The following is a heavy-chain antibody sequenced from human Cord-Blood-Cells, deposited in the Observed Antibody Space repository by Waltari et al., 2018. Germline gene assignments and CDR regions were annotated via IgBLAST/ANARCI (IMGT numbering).Heavy chain of an antibody. CDR2: ISYDGSNK. D-gene: IGHD2-8*01. CDR1: GFTFSSYA. J-gene: IGHJ4*02. V-gene: IGHV3-30*04. Sequence: QVQLVESGGGVVQPGRSLRLSCAASGFTFSSYAMHWVRQATGKGLEWVAVISYDGSNKYYADSVKGRFTISRGNSKNTLYLQMNSLRAEDTAVYYCARDDGYCTNGVCYTDYWGQGTLVTVSS. CDR3: ARDDGYCTNGVCYTDY.